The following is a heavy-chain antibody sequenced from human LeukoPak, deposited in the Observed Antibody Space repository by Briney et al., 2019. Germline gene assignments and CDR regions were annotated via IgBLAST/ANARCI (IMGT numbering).Heavy chain of an antibody. D-gene: IGHD3-22*01. Sequence: GGSLRLSCAASGFTFSSYAMNWVRQAPGKGLEWVSAISGSGGSTYYADSVKGRFTISRDNSKNTLYLQMNSLRAEDTAVYYCAKAPYYYDSSGYYLGIDYWGQGTLVTVSS. CDR1: GFTFSSYA. CDR3: AKAPYYYDSSGYYLGIDY. J-gene: IGHJ4*02. CDR2: ISGSGGST. V-gene: IGHV3-23*01.